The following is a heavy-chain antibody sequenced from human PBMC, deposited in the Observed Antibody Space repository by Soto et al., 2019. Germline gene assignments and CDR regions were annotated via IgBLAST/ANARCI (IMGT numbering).Heavy chain of an antibody. CDR3: ARVGYYDILTGYHYYYYMDV. CDR2: INPSGGST. V-gene: IGHV1-46*01. D-gene: IGHD3-9*01. J-gene: IGHJ6*03. CDR1: GYTLTSYY. Sequence: ASVKVSCKASGYTLTSYYMHWVRQAPGQGLEWMGIINPSGGSTSYAQKFQGRVTMTRDTSTSTAYMELRSLRSDDTAVYYCARVGYYDILTGYHYYYYMDVWGKGTTVTVSS.